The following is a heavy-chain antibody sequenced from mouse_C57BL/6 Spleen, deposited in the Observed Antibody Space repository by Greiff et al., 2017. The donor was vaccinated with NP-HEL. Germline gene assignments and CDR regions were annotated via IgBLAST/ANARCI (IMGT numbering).Heavy chain of an antibody. CDR3: AKKGDYGNSYYAMDY. J-gene: IGHJ4*01. CDR2: IWRGGST. Sequence: QVQLKQSGPGLVQPSQSLSITCTVSGFSLTSYGVHWVRQSPGKGLEWLGVIWRGGSTDYNAAFMSRLSITKDNSKSQVFFKMNSLQADDTAIYYCAKKGDYGNSYYAMDYWGQGTSVTVSS. D-gene: IGHD2-1*01. CDR1: GFSLTSYG. V-gene: IGHV2-5*01.